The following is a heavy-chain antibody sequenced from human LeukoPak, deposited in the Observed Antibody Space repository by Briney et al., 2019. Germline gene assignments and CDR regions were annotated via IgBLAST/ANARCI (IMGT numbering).Heavy chain of an antibody. V-gene: IGHV4-34*01. Sequence: SETLSLTCAVYGGSFSGYYWTWIRQPPGKGLEWIGEINHSGSTNYNSSLKSRVTISVDTSKNQFSLNLSSVTAADTAVYYCARVGYVDIVAQELSYFDYWGQGTLVTVSS. D-gene: IGHD5-12*01. CDR1: GGSFSGYY. CDR3: ARVGYVDIVAQELSYFDY. CDR2: INHSGST. J-gene: IGHJ4*02.